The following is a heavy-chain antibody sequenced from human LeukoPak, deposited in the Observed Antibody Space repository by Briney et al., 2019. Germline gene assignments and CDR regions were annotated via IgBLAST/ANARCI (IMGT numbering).Heavy chain of an antibody. V-gene: IGHV4-39*07. Sequence: SETLSLTCTVSGGSISSSSYYWGWIRQPPGKGLEWIGSIYYSGSTYYNPSLKSRVTISVDTSKNQFSLKLSSVTAADTAVYYCARGDRGYCSSTSCYANDMGGQPVFDYWGQGTLVTVSS. J-gene: IGHJ4*02. CDR1: GGSISSSSYY. D-gene: IGHD2-2*03. CDR2: IYYSGST. CDR3: ARGDRGYCSSTSCYANDMGGQPVFDY.